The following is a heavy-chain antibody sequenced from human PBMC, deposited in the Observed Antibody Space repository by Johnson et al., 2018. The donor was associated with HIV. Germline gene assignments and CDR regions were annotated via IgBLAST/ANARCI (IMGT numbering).Heavy chain of an antibody. Sequence: QVQLVESGGGVVQPGRSLRLSCAASEFTFSSYGMHWVRQAPGKGLEWVAVISYDGRNQQYAESVKGRFTISSDNYKNTLYLQMSSVRPEDTAMYYCAKDNLKRTRGSDAFDIWGQGTRVTVSS. D-gene: IGHD2-15*01. CDR2: ISYDGRNQ. J-gene: IGHJ3*02. V-gene: IGHV3-30*18. CDR1: EFTFSSYG. CDR3: AKDNLKRTRGSDAFDI.